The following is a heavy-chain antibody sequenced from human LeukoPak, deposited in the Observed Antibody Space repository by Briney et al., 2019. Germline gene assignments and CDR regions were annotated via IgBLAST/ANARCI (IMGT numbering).Heavy chain of an antibody. CDR1: GFTFSTSW. D-gene: IGHD3-9*01. J-gene: IGHJ4*02. Sequence: PGRSLRLSCAASGFTFSTSWISSVRHAPGKGLEWVTNIKQDGREKNYVDTVKGRFNISRDNAKNSLYLQMNSLRAEDTAVYYCGRVWRGYDILTGYYSLYYFDYWGQGTLVTVPS. V-gene: IGHV3-7*01. CDR2: IKQDGREK. CDR3: GRVWRGYDILTGYYSLYYFDY.